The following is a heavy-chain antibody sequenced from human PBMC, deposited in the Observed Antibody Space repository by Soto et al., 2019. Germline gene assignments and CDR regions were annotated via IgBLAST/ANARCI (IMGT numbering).Heavy chain of an antibody. D-gene: IGHD3-10*01. V-gene: IGHV1-46*03. CDR1: GYAFTSNS. CDR2: INPNADTT. CDR3: ARRGSGTNSDF. Sequence: QVHLVQSGAEVRKPGASVKVSCRASGYAFTSNSMQWVRQAPGQGLEWMGIINPNADTTTYAQKFQGRVTMTRDTSTSTFYMELTSLRSEDTAVYYCARRGSGTNSDFWGQGTLVTVSS. J-gene: IGHJ4*02.